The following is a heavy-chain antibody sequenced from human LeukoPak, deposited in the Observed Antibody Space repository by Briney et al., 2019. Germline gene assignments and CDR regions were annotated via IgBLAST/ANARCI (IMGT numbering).Heavy chain of an antibody. J-gene: IGHJ2*01. CDR3: ARGVVDWYFDF. V-gene: IGHV4-39*02. D-gene: IGHD2-2*01. Sequence: MTSETLSLTCTVSGGSISGRSYYWGWIRQPPGKGLEWIGSIFYGGSTDYNPSLKSRVTTSVDTSKNHFSLKLSSVTAADTAVYYCARGVVDWYFDFWGRGTLVIVSS. CDR2: IFYGGST. CDR1: GGSISGRSYY.